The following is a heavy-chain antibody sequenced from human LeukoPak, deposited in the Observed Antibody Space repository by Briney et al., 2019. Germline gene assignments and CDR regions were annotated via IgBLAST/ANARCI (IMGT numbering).Heavy chain of an antibody. J-gene: IGHJ5*02. Sequence: ASVKVSCKASGYTFTGYYMHWVRQAPGQGLEWMGWINPNSGGTNYAQKFQGRVTMTRDTSISTAYMELSRLRSDDTAVYYCARGYCGGDCYSWNNWFDPWGQGTLVTVSS. D-gene: IGHD2-21*02. CDR3: ARGYCGGDCYSWNNWFDP. V-gene: IGHV1-2*02. CDR2: INPNSGGT. CDR1: GYTFTGYY.